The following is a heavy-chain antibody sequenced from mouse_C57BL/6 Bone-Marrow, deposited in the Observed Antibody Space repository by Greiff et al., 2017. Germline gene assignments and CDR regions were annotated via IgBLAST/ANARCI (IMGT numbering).Heavy chain of an antibody. CDR3: AREDYGHYYAMDY. V-gene: IGHV14-2*01. Sequence: VHLVESGAELVKPGASVKLSCTASGFNIKDYYMHWVKQRTEQGLEWIGRIDPEDGETKYAPKFQGKATITADTSSNTAYLQLSSLTSEDTAVYYCAREDYGHYYAMDYWGQGTSVTVSS. CDR1: GFNIKDYY. J-gene: IGHJ4*01. CDR2: IDPEDGET. D-gene: IGHD1-1*01.